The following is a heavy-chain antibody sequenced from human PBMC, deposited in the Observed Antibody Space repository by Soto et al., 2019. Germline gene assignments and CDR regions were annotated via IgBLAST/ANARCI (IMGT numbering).Heavy chain of an antibody. Sequence: GVLRLSCAASGFSFSGYRMNWVRQAPGKGLEWVAYIKQDGSEKIYADSLMGRFTISRDNAKNLVFLQMNSLRAEDTAVYYCARDPSMSNGFCKRVFDLWGQGALATVSS. D-gene: IGHD3-9*01. CDR2: IKQDGSEK. J-gene: IGHJ4*02. CDR1: GFSFSGYR. CDR3: ARDPSMSNGFCKRVFDL. V-gene: IGHV3-7*01.